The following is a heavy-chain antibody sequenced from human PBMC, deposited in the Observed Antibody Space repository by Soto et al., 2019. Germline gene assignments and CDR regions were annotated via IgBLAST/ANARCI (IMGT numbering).Heavy chain of an antibody. V-gene: IGHV1-69*01. J-gene: IGHJ5*02. CDR2: IIPIFGTA. D-gene: IGHD6-6*01. Sequence: QVQLVQSGAEVKKPGSSVKVSCKASGGTFSSYAISWVRQAPGQGLEWMGGIIPIFGTANYAQKFQGRVTITADETTSTAYMELSSLRSEDTAVYYCATYSSSVPPPENWFDPWGQGTLVTVSS. CDR3: ATYSSSVPPPENWFDP. CDR1: GGTFSSYA.